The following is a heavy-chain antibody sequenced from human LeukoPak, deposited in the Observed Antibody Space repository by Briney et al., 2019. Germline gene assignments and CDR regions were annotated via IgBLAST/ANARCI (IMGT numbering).Heavy chain of an antibody. CDR2: IYYSGST. D-gene: IGHD3-16*01. CDR1: GASISSYY. CDR3: ARDGGYYFDY. V-gene: IGHV4-59*01. J-gene: IGHJ4*02. Sequence: SETLSLTCTVSGASISSYYWSWIRQPPGKGLEWIGYIYYSGSTNYNPSLKSRVIISVDTSKNQFSLKLSSVTAADTAVYYCARDGGYYFDYWGQGTLVTVSS.